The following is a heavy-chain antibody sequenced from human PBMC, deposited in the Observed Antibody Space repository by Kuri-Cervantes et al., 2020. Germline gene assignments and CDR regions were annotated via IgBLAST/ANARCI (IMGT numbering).Heavy chain of an antibody. CDR1: GFTLSGYW. D-gene: IGHD6-13*01. V-gene: IGHV3-74*01. CDR3: AKDLGYSSSWSDSYGMDV. Sequence: GGSLRLSCAASGFTLSGYWMHWFRQAPGEGLVWVSRIHSDGTSTNYADSVKGRFTISIDNAKNMLYLQMDSLRVEDTAVYYCAKDLGYSSSWSDSYGMDVWGQGTTVTVSS. CDR2: IHSDGTST. J-gene: IGHJ6*02.